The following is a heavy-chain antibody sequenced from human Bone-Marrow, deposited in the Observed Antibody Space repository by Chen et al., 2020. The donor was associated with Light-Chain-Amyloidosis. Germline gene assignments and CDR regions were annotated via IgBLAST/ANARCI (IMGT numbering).Heavy chain of an antibody. CDR2: IYPDDSDA. J-gene: IGHJ4*02. D-gene: IGHD5-12*01. CDR3: ARRRDGYNFDY. CDR1: VYTFPNYW. V-gene: IGHV5-51*01. Sequence: EQSGPEVKKPGESLKISCKGSVYTFPNYWIGWVRQMPGKGLEWMGVIYPDDSDARYSPSFEGQVTIPADKSITTAYLQWRSLKASDTAMYYCARRRDGYNFDYWGQGTLVTVSS.